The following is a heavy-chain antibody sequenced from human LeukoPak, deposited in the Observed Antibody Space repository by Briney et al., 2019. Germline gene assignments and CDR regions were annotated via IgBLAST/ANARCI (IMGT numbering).Heavy chain of an antibody. CDR1: GGSISSGDYY. Sequence: PSQTLSLTCTVSGGSISSGDYYWSWIRQPPGKGLEWIGYIYYSGSTYYNPSLKSRVTISVDTSKNQFSLKLSSVTAADTAVYYCARVFTPVITFGGVIVPDPNFDYWGQGTLVTVSS. CDR2: IYYSGST. CDR3: ARVFTPVITFGGVIVPDPNFDY. D-gene: IGHD3-16*02. J-gene: IGHJ4*02. V-gene: IGHV4-30-4*01.